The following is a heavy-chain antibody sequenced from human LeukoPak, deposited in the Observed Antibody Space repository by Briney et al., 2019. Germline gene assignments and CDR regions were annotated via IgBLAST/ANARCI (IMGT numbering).Heavy chain of an antibody. J-gene: IGHJ5*02. CDR2: IYYSGST. V-gene: IGHV4-59*01. CDR1: GGSISSYY. Sequence: SETLSLTCTVSGGSISSYYWSWIRQPPGKGLEWIGYIYYSGSTIYNPSLKSRVTISVDTSKNQFSLKLSSVTAADTAVYYCARVSRDSSGSYYGCFDPWGQGTLVTVSS. D-gene: IGHD3-22*01. CDR3: ARVSRDSSGSYYGCFDP.